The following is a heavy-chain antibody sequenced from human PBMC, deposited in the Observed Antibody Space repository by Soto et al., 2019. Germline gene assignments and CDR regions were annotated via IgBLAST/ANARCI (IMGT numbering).Heavy chain of an antibody. CDR2: IKSKTVGGTT. V-gene: IGHV3-15*01. Sequence: EVQLVESGGGLVKPGGSLRLSCAASGFTFSNAWMSWVRQAPGKGLEWVGRIKSKTVGGTTDYAAPVKGRFTISRDDSKNTLYLQMNSLKTEDTAVYYCTTEGGYSYGHNGYFDYWGQGTLVTVSS. CDR1: GFTFSNAW. D-gene: IGHD5-18*01. J-gene: IGHJ4*02. CDR3: TTEGGYSYGHNGYFDY.